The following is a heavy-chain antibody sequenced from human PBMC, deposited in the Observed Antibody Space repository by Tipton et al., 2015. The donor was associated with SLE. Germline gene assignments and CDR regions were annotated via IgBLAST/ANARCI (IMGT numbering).Heavy chain of an antibody. J-gene: IGHJ4*02. CDR1: GASISSYY. CDR2: IYYSGST. CDR3: ARGRLWLHY. V-gene: IGHV4-59*01. Sequence: TLSLTCTVSGASISSYYWSWIRQPPGKGLEWIGYIYYSGSTNYNPSLKSRVTMSIDTSKNQFSLKLSSVTAADTAVYYCARGRLWLHYRGQGTLVAVSA. D-gene: IGHD5-18*01.